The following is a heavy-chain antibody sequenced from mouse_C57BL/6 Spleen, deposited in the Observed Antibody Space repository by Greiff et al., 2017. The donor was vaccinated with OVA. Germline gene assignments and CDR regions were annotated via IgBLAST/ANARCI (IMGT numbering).Heavy chain of an antibody. CDR2: IYPGDGDT. CDR1: GYAFSSSW. D-gene: IGHD1-1*01. CDR3: AREGARRAYGSWFAY. Sequence: VQLQQSGPELVKPGASVKISCKASGYAFSSSWVNWVKQRPGKGLEWIGRIYPGDGDTNYNGKFKGKATLTADKSSSTAYMQLSSLTSEDSAVYFCAREGARRAYGSWFAYWGQGTLVTVSA. V-gene: IGHV1-82*01. J-gene: IGHJ3*01.